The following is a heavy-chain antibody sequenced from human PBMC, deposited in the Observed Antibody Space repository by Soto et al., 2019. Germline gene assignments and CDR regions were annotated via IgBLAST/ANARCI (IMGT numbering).Heavy chain of an antibody. V-gene: IGHV4-34*01. CDR2: INHSGST. Sequence: SETRSLTCAVYGVAFRGHYWTWIRQPPGTGLEWIGEINHSGSTNYNPSLKSRVTISVDTSKNQFSLKLTSVTAADTAVYYCATDTTTGLFDYRGQGPRVT. D-gene: IGHD1-1*01. J-gene: IGHJ4*02. CDR3: ATDTTTGLFDY. CDR1: GVAFRGHY.